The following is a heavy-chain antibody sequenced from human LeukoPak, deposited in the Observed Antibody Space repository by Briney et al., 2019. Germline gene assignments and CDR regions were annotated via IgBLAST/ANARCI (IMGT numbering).Heavy chain of an antibody. J-gene: IGHJ4*02. Sequence: GGSLRLSCAASGFTFSSYAMSWVRQAPGKGLEWVSGISGSGGDTYYADSVKGRFTISRDNSKKTLFLQMNSLRAEDTAVYYCARDRAANSRTYYFDYWGQATLATVSS. CDR1: GFTFSSYA. CDR2: ISGSGGDT. D-gene: IGHD4/OR15-4a*01. V-gene: IGHV3-23*01. CDR3: ARDRAANSRTYYFDY.